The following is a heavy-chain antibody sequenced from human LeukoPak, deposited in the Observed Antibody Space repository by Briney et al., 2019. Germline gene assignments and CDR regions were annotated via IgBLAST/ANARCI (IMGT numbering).Heavy chain of an antibody. CDR3: AMARSRVAGLRYFHH. D-gene: IGHD6-19*01. CDR1: GYSFTSYW. V-gene: IGHV5-10-1*01. CDR2: IDPSDSYT. Sequence: GESLKISCKGSGYSFTSYWISWVRQMPGKGLEWMERIDPSDSYTYYSPSFQGHVTISADKSISTAYLQWSSLEASDTAMYYCAMARSRVAGLRYFHHWGRGTLVTVSS. J-gene: IGHJ1*01.